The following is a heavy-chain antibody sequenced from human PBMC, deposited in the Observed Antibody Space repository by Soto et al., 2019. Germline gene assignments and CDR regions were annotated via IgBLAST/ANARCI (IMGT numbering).Heavy chain of an antibody. V-gene: IGHV3-33*01. D-gene: IGHD6-19*01. CDR3: ARDQWLDY. CDR2: IWYDGSNK. Sequence: QVQLVESGGGVVQPGRSLRLSCAASGFTFSSYGMHWVRQAPGKGLEWVAVIWYDGSNKYYADSVKGRFTISRDNSKNPLYLQMDSRGAEDTAVYYCARDQWLDYWGQGTLVTGSS. CDR1: GFTFSSYG. J-gene: IGHJ4*02.